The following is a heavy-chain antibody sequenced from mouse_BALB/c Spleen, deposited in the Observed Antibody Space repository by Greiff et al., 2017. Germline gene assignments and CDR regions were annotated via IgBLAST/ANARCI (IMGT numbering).Heavy chain of an antibody. CDR2: ILPGSGST. CDR3: ARDYYGTPDY. V-gene: IGHV1-9*01. D-gene: IGHD1-1*01. Sequence: VQLQQSGAELVKPGASVKISCKATGYTFSNYWIEWVKQRPGHGLEWIGEILPGSGSTNYNAKFKGKATFTADTSSNTAYMQLSSLTSEDSAVYYAARDYYGTPDYWGQGTTVTVSS. J-gene: IGHJ2*01. CDR1: GYTFSNYW.